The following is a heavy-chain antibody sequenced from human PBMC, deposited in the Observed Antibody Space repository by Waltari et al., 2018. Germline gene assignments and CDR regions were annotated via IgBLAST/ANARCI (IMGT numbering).Heavy chain of an antibody. Sequence: QVQLQESGPGLVKPSETLSLTCTVSGASVTTAYWSWVRQPPGKVREWICYIYSSGSTHSNPSLQSRVHISIDTSKSQFSLNLTSMTAADTAVYYCAKSKSGYSSDNFDYWGQGTLVTVSS. J-gene: IGHJ4*02. D-gene: IGHD6-19*01. CDR3: AKSKSGYSSDNFDY. CDR1: GASVTTAY. V-gene: IGHV4-59*02. CDR2: IYSSGST.